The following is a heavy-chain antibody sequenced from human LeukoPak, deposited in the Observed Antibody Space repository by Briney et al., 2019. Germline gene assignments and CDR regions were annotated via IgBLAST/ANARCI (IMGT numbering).Heavy chain of an antibody. Sequence: GGSLRLSCAASGFTFSSYAMSWVRQAPGKGLGWVSAISGSGGSTYYAESVKGRFTISRDNSKNTLYLQMNSLRAEDTAVYYCAKREIDILTGYFLRAGAFDIWGQGTMVTVSS. CDR2: ISGSGGST. V-gene: IGHV3-23*01. CDR1: GFTFSSYA. CDR3: AKREIDILTGYFLRAGAFDI. J-gene: IGHJ3*02. D-gene: IGHD3-9*01.